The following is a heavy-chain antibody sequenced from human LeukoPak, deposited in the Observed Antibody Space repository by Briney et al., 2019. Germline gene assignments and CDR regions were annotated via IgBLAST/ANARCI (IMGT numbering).Heavy chain of an antibody. V-gene: IGHV4-39*01. Sequence: SETLSLTCTVSGGSISSSSYYWGWIRQPPGKGLEWIGSIYYSGSTYYNPSLKSRVTISVDTSKNQISLKLSSVTAADTAVYYCARHRIAVAGTLTANFDYWGQGTLVTVSS. D-gene: IGHD6-19*01. CDR1: GGSISSSSYY. J-gene: IGHJ4*02. CDR2: IYYSGST. CDR3: ARHRIAVAGTLTANFDY.